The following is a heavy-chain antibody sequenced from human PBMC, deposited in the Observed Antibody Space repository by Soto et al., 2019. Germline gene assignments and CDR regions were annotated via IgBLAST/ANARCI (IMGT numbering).Heavy chain of an antibody. Sequence: QVQLQESGPGLVKPSETLSLTCTVSGGSISSYYWSWIRQPPGKGLEWIGYIYYSGSTNYNPSLKSRVPISVDTSKNPFSLKLSSVTAADTAVYSCARERGATIGSWGQGTLVTVSS. CDR2: IYYSGST. J-gene: IGHJ5*02. CDR1: GGSISSYY. D-gene: IGHD5-12*01. V-gene: IGHV4-59*01. CDR3: ARERGATIGS.